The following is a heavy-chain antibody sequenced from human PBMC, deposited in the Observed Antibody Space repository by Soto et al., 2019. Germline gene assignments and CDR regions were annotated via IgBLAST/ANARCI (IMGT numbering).Heavy chain of an antibody. V-gene: IGHV1-69*01. J-gene: IGHJ4*02. D-gene: IGHD6-13*01. Sequence: QVQLVQSGAEVKKPGSSVKVSCKASGGTFSSYAISWVRQAPGQGLEWMGGVIPLFGTANYAQEFQGRVTITADEPTSTAYMELSSLRSEDTAVYYCARDTPHRSSWYGPFGYWGQGTLVTVSS. CDR1: GGTFSSYA. CDR3: ARDTPHRSSWYGPFGY. CDR2: VIPLFGTA.